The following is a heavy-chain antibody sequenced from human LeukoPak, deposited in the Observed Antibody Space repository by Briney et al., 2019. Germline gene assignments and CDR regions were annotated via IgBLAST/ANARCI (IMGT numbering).Heavy chain of an antibody. J-gene: IGHJ4*02. CDR2: IYYSGST. Sequence: WVRQAPGKGLEWIGSIYYSGSTYYNPSLKSRVTISVDTSKNQFSLKLSSVTAADTAVYYCARCPPWLVPFDYWGQGTLVTVSS. V-gene: IGHV4-39*01. CDR3: ARCPPWLVPFDY. D-gene: IGHD6-19*01.